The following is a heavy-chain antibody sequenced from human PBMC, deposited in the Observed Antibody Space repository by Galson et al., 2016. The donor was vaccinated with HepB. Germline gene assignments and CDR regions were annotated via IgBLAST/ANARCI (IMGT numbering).Heavy chain of an antibody. CDR1: GGTFGRYA. CDR3: ASEGSGRYYNPLDFYFYGMDV. Sequence: SVKVSCKASGGTFGRYAISWVRQAPGQGPEWMGGIIPVYGTAKYAPSFQDRLTITADELTTTAYMELRTRRSEDTAVYYCASEGSGRYYNPLDFYFYGMDVWGQGTLVTVSS. D-gene: IGHD3-10*01. V-gene: IGHV1-69*13. CDR2: IIPVYGTA. J-gene: IGHJ6*02.